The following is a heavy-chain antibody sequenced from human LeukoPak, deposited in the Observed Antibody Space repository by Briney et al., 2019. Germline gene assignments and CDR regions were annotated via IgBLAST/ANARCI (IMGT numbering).Heavy chain of an antibody. Sequence: GGSLRLSCAASGFTFSDYNMNWVRQAPGKGLEWVSFISISSGYIFYADSVKGRLTISRDNAKNSLYLEMHSLRAEDTAIYYRARDRTGSGSYYFDHWGQGTLVTVSS. V-gene: IGHV3-21*01. CDR3: ARDRTGSGSYYFDH. CDR1: GFTFSDYN. CDR2: ISISSGYI. D-gene: IGHD1-26*01. J-gene: IGHJ4*02.